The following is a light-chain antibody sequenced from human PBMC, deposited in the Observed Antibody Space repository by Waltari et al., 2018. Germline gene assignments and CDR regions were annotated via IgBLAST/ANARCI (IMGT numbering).Light chain of an antibody. V-gene: IGLV2-14*03. Sequence: QSALTQPASVSGSPGQSITISCTGTSSDVGGYNYISWYQRHPGKAPKRMIYDVSKRPSGVSNRFSGSKSGNTASLTISGLHAEDEADYYCSSYTSSSTYVVFGGGTKLTVL. J-gene: IGLJ2*01. CDR1: SSDVGGYNY. CDR2: DVS. CDR3: SSYTSSSTYVV.